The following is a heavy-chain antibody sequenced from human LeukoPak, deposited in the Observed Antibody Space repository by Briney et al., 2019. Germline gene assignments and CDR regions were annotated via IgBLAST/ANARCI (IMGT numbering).Heavy chain of an antibody. CDR2: INQDGRES. J-gene: IGHJ4*02. CDR1: GFSFRSHW. D-gene: IGHD1-1*01. V-gene: IGHV3-7*01. Sequence: PGGSLRLSCAASGFSFRSHWMSWVRQAPGKGLEWVANINQDGRESQYVDSVKGRFTISRDNAKNSLYLQMNSLRAEDTAVYYCAVARTTVDYWGQGTLVTVSS. CDR3: AVARTTVDY.